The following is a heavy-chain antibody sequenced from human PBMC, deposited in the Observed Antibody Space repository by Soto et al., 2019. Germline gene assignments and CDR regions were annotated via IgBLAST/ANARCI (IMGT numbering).Heavy chain of an antibody. D-gene: IGHD6-6*01. CDR1: GFTFSTYS. V-gene: IGHV3-48*02. J-gene: IGHJ6*02. CDR3: ARGGSSSDNGMDV. CDR2: ISSRSYTI. Sequence: EVKLVESGGDLVQPGGSLRLSCAASGFTFSTYSMNWVHQAPGKGLEWVSYISSRSYTIYYVDSVKGRFTISRDNAKNSLYLQMNSLRDEDTAVYYCARGGSSSDNGMDVWGQGTTVTVSS.